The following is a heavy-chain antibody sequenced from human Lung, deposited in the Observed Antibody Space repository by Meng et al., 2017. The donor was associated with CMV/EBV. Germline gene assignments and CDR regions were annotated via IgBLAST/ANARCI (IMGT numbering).Heavy chain of an antibody. CDR3: ERDCATTSCYNPINTYYFFYGLDV. CDR1: GFTFSDYY. Sequence: RGSLRLSFAASGFTFSDYYMAWIRQAPGKGLEWVSYISGSGTTTYYADSVQGRFTISRDSAKNSLYLEMNSLRAEDTAVYYCERDCATTSCYNPINTYYFFYGLDVWGQGTTVTVSS. D-gene: IGHD2-2*02. J-gene: IGHJ6*02. V-gene: IGHV3-11*01. CDR2: ISGSGTTT.